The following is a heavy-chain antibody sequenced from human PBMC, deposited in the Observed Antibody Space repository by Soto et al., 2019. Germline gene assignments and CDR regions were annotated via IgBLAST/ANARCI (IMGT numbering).Heavy chain of an antibody. J-gene: IGHJ5*02. CDR1: GASISTYY. CDR2: IHDSGST. V-gene: IGHV4-59*01. CDR3: ARESAGSGKNNWFDP. D-gene: IGHD3-10*01. Sequence: QVQLQESGPGLVKPSETLSLTCTVSGASISTYYWSWVRQPPGKGLEWIGYIHDSGSTYYNPSLKSRVTMXXDXSXTQFFLQLNSGTAADTAVYDCARESAGSGKNNWFDPWGQGMLVTVSS.